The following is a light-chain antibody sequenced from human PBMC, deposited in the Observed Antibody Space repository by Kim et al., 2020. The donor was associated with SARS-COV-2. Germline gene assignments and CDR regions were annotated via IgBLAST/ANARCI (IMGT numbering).Light chain of an antibody. Sequence: EIAMTQSPVTLSVSPGERATLSCRASQSVSSNLAWYQQTPGQAPRLLIYGASTRATGIPARFSGTGSGTEFTLTISSLQSEDFAVYYCQQYNNWPYSFGQGTKLEI. J-gene: IGKJ2*03. CDR2: GAS. CDR3: QQYNNWPYS. V-gene: IGKV3-15*01. CDR1: QSVSSN.